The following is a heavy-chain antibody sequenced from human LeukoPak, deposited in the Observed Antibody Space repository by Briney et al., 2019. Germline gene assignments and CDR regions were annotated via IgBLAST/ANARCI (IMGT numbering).Heavy chain of an antibody. CDR3: ARDLFLTGYGSGSYGTMSNPIDY. CDR2: TYYRSKWYN. D-gene: IGHD3-10*01. V-gene: IGHV6-1*01. Sequence: SQTLSLTCAISGDSVSSNSAAWNRIRQSPSRGLEWLGRTYYRSKWYNDYAVSVKSRITINPDTSKNQFSLQLNSVTPEDTAVYYCARDLFLTGYGSGSYGTMSNPIDYWGQGTLVTVSS. CDR1: GDSVSSNSAA. J-gene: IGHJ4*02.